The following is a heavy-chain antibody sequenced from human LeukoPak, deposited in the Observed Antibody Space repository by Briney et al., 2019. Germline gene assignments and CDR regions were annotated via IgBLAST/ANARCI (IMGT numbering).Heavy chain of an antibody. V-gene: IGHV3-30*02. CDR3: ARDSGAYGDYNSMDV. D-gene: IGHD4-17*01. CDR1: GFTFSSYG. CDR2: IRYDESNK. J-gene: IGHJ6*03. Sequence: GGSLRLSCAASGFTFSSYGMHWVRQAPGKGLEWVSFIRYDESNKYYADSVRGRFTISRDNAKNSLYLQMNSLRAEDTAVYYCARDSGAYGDYNSMDVWGKGTTVTVSS.